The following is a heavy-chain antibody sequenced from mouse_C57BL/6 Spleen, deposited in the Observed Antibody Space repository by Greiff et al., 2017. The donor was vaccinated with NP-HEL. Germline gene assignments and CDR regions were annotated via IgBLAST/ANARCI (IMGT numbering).Heavy chain of an antibody. D-gene: IGHD2-3*01. CDR1: GFPFGGFA. Sequence: EVHLVESGGGLLRPGGSRKLSGAASGFPFGGFAWSGVRQTPEKRLEWVATISDGGSYTYYPDNVKGRFTISRDNAKNNLYLQMSHLKSEDTAMYYCASTGLLQGYFDYWGQGTTLTVSS. V-gene: IGHV5-4*01. J-gene: IGHJ2*01. CDR2: ISDGGSYT. CDR3: ASTGLLQGYFDY.